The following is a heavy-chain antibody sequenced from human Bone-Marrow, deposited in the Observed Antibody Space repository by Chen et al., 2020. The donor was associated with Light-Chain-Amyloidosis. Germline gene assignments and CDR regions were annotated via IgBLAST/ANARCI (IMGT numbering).Heavy chain of an antibody. CDR1: GFTFDDYA. V-gene: IGHV3-43*02. J-gene: IGHJ4*02. CDR3: AKSPRYSTGRFDY. CDR2: IGGDGRST. D-gene: IGHD2-8*02. Sequence: EVQLVESGGGVVQPGGSLTLSCAASGFTFDDYAMHWVRQAPGKGLEWVSLIGGDGRSTYYADSVKGRFTISRDNNKNSLSLQMNSLKSEDTAVYYCAKSPRYSTGRFDYWGQGTLVTVSS.